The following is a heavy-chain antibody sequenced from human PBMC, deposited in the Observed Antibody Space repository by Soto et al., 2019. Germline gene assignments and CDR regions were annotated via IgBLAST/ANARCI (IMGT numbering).Heavy chain of an antibody. V-gene: IGHV1-8*01. Sequence: QVQLVQSGAEVKKPGASVKVSCKASGYTSTSYAINWVRQASGQGLEWMGWMNPNSGNTGYAEKFQGRVTMTRNTVISTAYMELSSLRSEDTAVYYCAVYGGNRYWYFDLWGRGTLVTVSS. CDR3: AVYGGNRYWYFDL. CDR2: MNPNSGNT. D-gene: IGHD4-17*01. CDR1: GYTSTSYA. J-gene: IGHJ2*01.